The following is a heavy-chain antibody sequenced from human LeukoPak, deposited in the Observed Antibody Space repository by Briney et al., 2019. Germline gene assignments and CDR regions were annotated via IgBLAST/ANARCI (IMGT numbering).Heavy chain of an antibody. J-gene: IGHJ5*02. D-gene: IGHD6-13*01. CDR1: GYTFTGYA. Sequence: GASVKVSCKASGYTFTGYAMNWVRQAPGQGLEWMGWINTNTGNPTYAQGFTGRFVFSLDTSVSTAYLQISSLKAEDTAVYYCARAAVSSSWYGDWFDPWGQGTLVTVSS. CDR3: ARAAVSSSWYGDWFDP. CDR2: INTNTGNP. V-gene: IGHV7-4-1*02.